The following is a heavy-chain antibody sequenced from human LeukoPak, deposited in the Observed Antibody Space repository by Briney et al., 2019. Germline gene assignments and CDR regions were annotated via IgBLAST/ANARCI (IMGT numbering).Heavy chain of an antibody. CDR3: ARVNDLLTGYYKDY. Sequence: ASVKVSCKASGYTFTSYDINWVRQATGQGLEWMGWMNPNSGNTGYAQKFHGRVTMTRNTSISTAYMELSSLRSEDTAVYYCARVNDLLTGYYKDYWGQGTLVTVSS. V-gene: IGHV1-8*01. D-gene: IGHD3-9*01. CDR2: MNPNSGNT. CDR1: GYTFTSYD. J-gene: IGHJ4*02.